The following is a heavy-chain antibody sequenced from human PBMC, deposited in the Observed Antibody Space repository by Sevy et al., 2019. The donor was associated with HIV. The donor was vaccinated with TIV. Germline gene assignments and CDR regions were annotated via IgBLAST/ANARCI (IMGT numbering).Heavy chain of an antibody. Sequence: GGSLRLSCVASGFTFRSYAMSWVRQAPGKGLEWVSAVSGSGGTTYHADSLKGRFTISRDNSKNTLFLQMYNLRAEDTAIYYCAKLQGIGHYYGSGYYRGIDYWGQGTLVTVSS. J-gene: IGHJ4*02. D-gene: IGHD3-10*01. V-gene: IGHV3-23*01. CDR3: AKLQGIGHYYGSGYYRGIDY. CDR1: GFTFRSYA. CDR2: VSGSGGTT.